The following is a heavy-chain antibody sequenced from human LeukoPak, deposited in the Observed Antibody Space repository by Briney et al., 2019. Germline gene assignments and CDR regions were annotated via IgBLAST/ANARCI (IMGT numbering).Heavy chain of an antibody. D-gene: IGHD3-9*01. CDR2: IYPSRST. J-gene: IGHJ3*01. V-gene: IGHV4-4*07. Sequence: SETLSLTCTVSGDSISNYYWSWIRQPAGKRLEWIGRIYPSRSTNYHPPLKRRFTMSADTSKNQLSLEVTSLTAADTAIYYCARIRKDLLTSRDGFDLWGQGTMVTVSS. CDR1: GDSISNYY. CDR3: ARIRKDLLTSRDGFDL.